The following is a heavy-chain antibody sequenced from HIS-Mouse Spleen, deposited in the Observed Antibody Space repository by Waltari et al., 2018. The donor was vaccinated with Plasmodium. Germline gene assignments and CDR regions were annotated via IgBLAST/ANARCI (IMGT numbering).Heavy chain of an antibody. Sequence: EVQLVESGGGLVQPGGSLRLSCAASGFTFSSYWMSWVGPAQGKGMEWVANIKQDGSEKYYVDSVKGRFTISRDNAKNSLYLQMNSLRAEDTAVYYCASSWYWYFDLWGRGTLVTVSS. CDR1: GFTFSSYW. J-gene: IGHJ2*01. D-gene: IGHD6-13*01. CDR3: ASSWYWYFDL. CDR2: IKQDGSEK. V-gene: IGHV3-7*01.